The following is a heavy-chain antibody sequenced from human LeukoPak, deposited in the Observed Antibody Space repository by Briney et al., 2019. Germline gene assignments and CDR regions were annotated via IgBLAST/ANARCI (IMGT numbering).Heavy chain of an antibody. CDR2: INHSGST. V-gene: IGHV4-34*01. CDR1: GGSFSGYY. Sequence: SETLSLTCGVYGGSFSGYYWSWIRQSPGKGLEWIGEINHSGSTNYNPSLKSRVTMSVDTSQKQFSLRLTSVTAADTAVYYCARGRYLTTLGGAAAGFLDYWGQGTLVTVSS. D-gene: IGHD6-13*01. J-gene: IGHJ4*02. CDR3: ARGRYLTTLGGAAAGFLDY.